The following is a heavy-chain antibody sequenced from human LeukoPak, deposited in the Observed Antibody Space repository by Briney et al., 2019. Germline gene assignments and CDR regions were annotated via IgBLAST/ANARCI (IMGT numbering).Heavy chain of an antibody. CDR3: AKDRDEYYYDSSGYSTGPLGY. CDR1: GFTFSSYG. D-gene: IGHD3-22*01. CDR2: ISYDGSNK. V-gene: IGHV3-30*18. J-gene: IGHJ4*02. Sequence: PGRSLRLSCAASGFTFSSYGMHWVRQAPGKGLEWVAVISYDGSNKYYADSVRGRFTISRDNSKNTLYLQTNSLRAEDTAVYYCAKDRDEYYYDSSGYSTGPLGYWGQGTLVTVSS.